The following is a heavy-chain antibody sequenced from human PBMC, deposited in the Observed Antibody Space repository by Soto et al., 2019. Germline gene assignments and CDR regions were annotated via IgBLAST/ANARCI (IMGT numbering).Heavy chain of an antibody. CDR1: GFTFSSYG. Sequence: QVQLVESGGGVVQPGRSLRLSCAASGFTFSSYGMHWVRQAPGKGLEWVAVIWYDGSNKYYADSVKGRFTISRDNSKNTLYLQMNSLRAEDTAVYYCARELGDIVVVPAASGGSYYYYGMDVWGQGTTVTVSS. D-gene: IGHD2-2*01. V-gene: IGHV3-33*01. CDR2: IWYDGSNK. J-gene: IGHJ6*02. CDR3: ARELGDIVVVPAASGGSYYYYGMDV.